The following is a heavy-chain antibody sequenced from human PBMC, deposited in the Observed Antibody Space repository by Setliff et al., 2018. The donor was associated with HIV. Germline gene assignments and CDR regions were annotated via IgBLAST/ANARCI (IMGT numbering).Heavy chain of an antibody. V-gene: IGHV3-33*01. CDR3: ARRRPADSSTGEDSWTGTFDL. CDR2: IWYDGSNK. CDR1: GFTFSTYG. J-gene: IGHJ4*02. Sequence: LRLSCAASGFTFSTYGMHWVRQAPGKGLEWVAVIWYDGSNKYYEDSVKGRFTISRDNSKNTLYLQMNSLRAEDTAVYYCARRRPADSSTGEDSWTGTFDLWGLGTLVTVSS. D-gene: IGHD3-3*01.